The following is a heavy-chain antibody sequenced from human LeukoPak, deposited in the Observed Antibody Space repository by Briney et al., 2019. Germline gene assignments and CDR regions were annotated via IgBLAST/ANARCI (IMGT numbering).Heavy chain of an antibody. CDR3: AAHSGSPHNWFDP. J-gene: IGHJ5*02. V-gene: IGHV1-58*02. D-gene: IGHD1-26*01. CDR2: IVVGSGNA. Sequence: MQWXRQARGQRLEWIGWIVVGSGNANYAQKFQERVTITRERATSTAYMELSSLRSEDTAVYYCAAHSGSPHNWFDPWGQGTXV.